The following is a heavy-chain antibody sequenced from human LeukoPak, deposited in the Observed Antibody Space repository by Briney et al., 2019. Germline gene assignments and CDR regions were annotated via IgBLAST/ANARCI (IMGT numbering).Heavy chain of an antibody. Sequence: GGSLRLSCAASGFSFSSYWMHWVRQAPGKGLEWVAVMSSDGNKKFYAEYVKGRFTISRDNSENTLYLEMNSLRGEDTAVYYCARGDYDLSGSYHYGMDVWGQGTTVTVSS. CDR2: MSSDGNKK. CDR3: ARGDYDLSGSYHYGMDV. D-gene: IGHD3-10*01. CDR1: GFSFSSYW. V-gene: IGHV3-30-3*01. J-gene: IGHJ6*02.